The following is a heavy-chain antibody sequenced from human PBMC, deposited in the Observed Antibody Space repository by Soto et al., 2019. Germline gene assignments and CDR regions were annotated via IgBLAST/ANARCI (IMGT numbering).Heavy chain of an antibody. Sequence: ASVKVSCKASGYTFTSYYMHWVRQAPGQGLEWMGIINPSGGSTSYAQKFQGRVTLIADTSINTTYMQLSSLAPGDTAMYYCARDLRGYSNWFHPWGQGTLVTVSS. CDR3: ARDLRGYSNWFHP. J-gene: IGHJ5*02. CDR1: GYTFTSYY. CDR2: INPSGGST. D-gene: IGHD5-18*01. V-gene: IGHV1-46*01.